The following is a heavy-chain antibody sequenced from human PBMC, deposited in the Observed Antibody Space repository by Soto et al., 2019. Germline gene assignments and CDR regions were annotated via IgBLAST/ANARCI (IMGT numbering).Heavy chain of an antibody. J-gene: IGHJ4*02. CDR1: GYTFNNYG. V-gene: IGHV1-18*01. CDR3: ARAMAPDHTDH. CDR2: INAYNGHT. Sequence: QVQLVQSAAAVKQPGASVKVSCKASGYTFNNYGITWVRQAPGQGLEWMAWINAYNGHTNYAQKFQDRVAMTTDTPTRAVYTELRSLRSDDTAGIYCARAMAPDHTDHWGQGTLVTVSS.